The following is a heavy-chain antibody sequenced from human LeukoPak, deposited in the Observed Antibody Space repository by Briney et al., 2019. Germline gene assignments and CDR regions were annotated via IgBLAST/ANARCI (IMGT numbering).Heavy chain of an antibody. Sequence: ASVKVSCKASGYTFTSYAMNWVRQAPGQGLEWMGWINTNTGNPTFAQGFTGRFVFSLDTSVGTTYLQISSLKAEDAAVYYCARSAPTFKDAFDIWGQGTMVTVSS. J-gene: IGHJ3*02. CDR2: INTNTGNP. CDR3: ARSAPTFKDAFDI. CDR1: GYTFTSYA. V-gene: IGHV7-4-1*02.